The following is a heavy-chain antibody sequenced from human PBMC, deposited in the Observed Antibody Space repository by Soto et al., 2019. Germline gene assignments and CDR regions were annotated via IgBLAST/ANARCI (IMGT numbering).Heavy chain of an antibody. J-gene: IGHJ6*02. D-gene: IGHD3-10*01. CDR1: GGTFSSYA. CDR2: IIPIFGTA. Sequence: SVKVSCKASGGTFSSYAISWVRQAPGQGLEWMGGIIPIFGTANYAQKFQGRVTITADESTSTAYMELSSLRSEDTAVYYCAPGHYGSGSYYYYGMDVWGQGTTVTVSS. V-gene: IGHV1-69*13. CDR3: APGHYGSGSYYYYGMDV.